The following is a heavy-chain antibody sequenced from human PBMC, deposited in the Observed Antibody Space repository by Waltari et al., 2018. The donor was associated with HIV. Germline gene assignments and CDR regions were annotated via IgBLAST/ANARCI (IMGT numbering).Heavy chain of an antibody. D-gene: IGHD3-22*01. Sequence: QVQLVESGGGVVQPGGSLRLPCAASGFPFSSYGMHWVRQAPGKGLEWVAVISYDVSNKYYADSVKGRFTISRDNSKNTLYLQMNSLRAEDTAVYYCARDSSGYYHYFDYWGQGTLVTVSS. CDR1: GFPFSSYG. V-gene: IGHV3-30*03. CDR2: ISYDVSNK. J-gene: IGHJ4*02. CDR3: ARDSSGYYHYFDY.